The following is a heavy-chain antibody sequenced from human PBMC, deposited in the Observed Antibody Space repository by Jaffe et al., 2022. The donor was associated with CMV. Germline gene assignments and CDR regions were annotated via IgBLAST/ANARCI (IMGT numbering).Heavy chain of an antibody. CDR3: AREKGHLGKWGYGMDI. Sequence: QVQLVQSGADVKKPGASVKVSCKASGYTFTTYFIHWVRQAPGQGLEWMGIINPTGGSTFYAQKFQGRVTMTRDTSTSTVYMELSSLRSEDTAVYFCAREKGHLGKWGYGMDIWGQGTTVTVSS. V-gene: IGHV1-46*01. D-gene: IGHD3-16*01. CDR2: INPTGGST. J-gene: IGHJ6*02. CDR1: GYTFTTYF.